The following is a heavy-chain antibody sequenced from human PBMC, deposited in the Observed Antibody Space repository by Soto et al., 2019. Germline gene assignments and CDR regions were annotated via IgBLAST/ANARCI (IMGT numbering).Heavy chain of an antibody. CDR3: ARDARVFGVGNYYYYYGMDV. Sequence: KASETLSLTCTVSGGSISSGDYYWSWIRQPPGKGLEWIGYIYYSGSTYYNPSLKSRVTISVDTSKNQFSPKLSSVTAADTAVYYCARDARVFGVGNYYYYYGMDVWGQGTTVTVSS. D-gene: IGHD3-3*01. CDR2: IYYSGST. CDR1: GGSISSGDYY. V-gene: IGHV4-30-4*01. J-gene: IGHJ6*02.